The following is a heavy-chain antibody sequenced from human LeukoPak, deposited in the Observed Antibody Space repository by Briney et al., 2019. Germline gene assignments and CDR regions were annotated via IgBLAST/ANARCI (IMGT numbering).Heavy chain of an antibody. V-gene: IGHV3-21*05. CDR1: GFTFSSYS. Sequence: GGSLRLSCAASGFTFSSYSMNWVRQAPGKGLEWVSYISSSSSYIYYADSVKGRFTISRDNAKNSLYLQMNSLRAEDTAVYYCASANTAYAFDIWGQGTMVTVPS. D-gene: IGHD5-18*01. J-gene: IGHJ3*02. CDR3: ASANTAYAFDI. CDR2: ISSSSSYI.